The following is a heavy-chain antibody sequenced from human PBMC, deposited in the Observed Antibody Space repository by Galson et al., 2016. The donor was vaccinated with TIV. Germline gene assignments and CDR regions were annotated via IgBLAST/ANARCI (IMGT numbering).Heavy chain of an antibody. Sequence: PALVKPTQTLTLTCTFSGFSLSSTGVSVGWIRHPPGKSLEWLALIHWDDSTRYSPSLTDRLTITKVTSEDQVVLTVTDVDPSDTATYYCAHRGGSPTWYQVDIWGRGTQVIVSS. D-gene: IGHD6-13*01. CDR3: AHRGGSPTWYQVDI. V-gene: IGHV2-5*02. CDR1: GFSLSSTGVS. CDR2: IHWDDST. J-gene: IGHJ4*01.